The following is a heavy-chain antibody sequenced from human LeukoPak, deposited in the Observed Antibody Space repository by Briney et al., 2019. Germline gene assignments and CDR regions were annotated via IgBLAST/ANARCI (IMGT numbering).Heavy chain of an antibody. Sequence: ASVKVSCKASGYTFTNYAMNWARQAPGQGLEWMGWINTNTGNPKYAQGFTGRFVFSLDTSVSTAYLEISSLKAEDTAIYYCARSRRVVVPSTLNSADDYYYYMDVWGKGTTVTVSS. CDR3: ARSRRVVVPSTLNSADDYYYYMDV. J-gene: IGHJ6*03. CDR2: INTNTGNP. D-gene: IGHD2-15*01. CDR1: GYTFTNYA. V-gene: IGHV7-4-1*02.